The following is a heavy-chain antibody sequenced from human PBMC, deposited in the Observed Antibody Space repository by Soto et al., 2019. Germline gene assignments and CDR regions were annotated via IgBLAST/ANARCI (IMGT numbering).Heavy chain of an antibody. J-gene: IGHJ4*02. CDR3: AKDRVESGLGEIDY. Sequence: GGSLRLSCAASGFSFSNNGMHWVRQAPGKGLEWVAIISYDGSKKYYADSVKGRFTISRDNSKNTLYLQVNSLRVEDTAIYHCAKDRVESGLGEIDYWGQGTLVTVSS. D-gene: IGHD3-3*01. V-gene: IGHV3-30*18. CDR1: GFSFSNNG. CDR2: ISYDGSKK.